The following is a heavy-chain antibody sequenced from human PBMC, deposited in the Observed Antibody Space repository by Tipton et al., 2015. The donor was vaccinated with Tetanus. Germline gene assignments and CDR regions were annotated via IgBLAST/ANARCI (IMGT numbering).Heavy chain of an antibody. CDR2: ISNDGDNK. V-gene: IGHV3-30-3*01. CDR3: ARDVEAGWYIRGMAVDYYGMDV. J-gene: IGHJ6*02. CDR1: GFTFSSYW. Sequence: SLRLSCAASGFTFSSYWMHWVRQAPGKGLEWVAVISNDGDNKFYADSVTGRFTISRDNSKNTLYLQMNSLRAEDTALYYCARDVEAGWYIRGMAVDYYGMDVWGQGTTVTVSS. D-gene: IGHD6-19*01.